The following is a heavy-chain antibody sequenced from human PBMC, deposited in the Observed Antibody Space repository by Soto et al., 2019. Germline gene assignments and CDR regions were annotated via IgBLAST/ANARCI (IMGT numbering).Heavy chain of an antibody. V-gene: IGHV3-48*02. Sequence: EVQLVESGGGLVQPGGSLRLSCAASGFTFSGYNMNWVRQAPGKGLEWISCIKSDSSGTWYADSVKGRFTMSRDNAKNSLYLQMNSLRDEDTAVYFCARDSNGSSDYWGQGTLVAVSS. CDR3: ARDSNGSSDY. J-gene: IGHJ4*02. CDR2: IKSDSSGT. CDR1: GFTFSGYN.